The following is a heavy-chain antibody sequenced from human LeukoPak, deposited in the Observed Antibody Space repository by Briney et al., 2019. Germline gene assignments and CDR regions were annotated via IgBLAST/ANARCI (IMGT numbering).Heavy chain of an antibody. CDR1: GGSFSGYY. D-gene: IGHD1-26*01. Sequence: SETLSLTCAVYGGSFSGYYWSWIRQPPGKGLEWIGEINHSGSTNYNPSLKSRVTISVDKSKNQFSLKLSSVTAADTAVYYCARDRGRYPYYFDYWGQGTLVTVSS. J-gene: IGHJ4*02. V-gene: IGHV4-34*01. CDR3: ARDRGRYPYYFDY. CDR2: INHSGST.